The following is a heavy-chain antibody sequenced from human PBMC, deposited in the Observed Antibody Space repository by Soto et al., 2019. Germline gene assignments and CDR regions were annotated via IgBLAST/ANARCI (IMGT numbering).Heavy chain of an antibody. D-gene: IGHD5-18*01. J-gene: IGHJ6*02. Sequence: QVQLVQSGAEVKKPGSSVKVSCKASGGTFSSYAISWVRQAPGQGLEWMGGIIPIFGTANYAQKFQGRVTITADKSTSTAYMELSSLRSEDTAVYYCARKGRGYSYGGGGHYYYYYGMDVWGQGTTVTVSS. CDR2: IIPIFGTA. V-gene: IGHV1-69*06. CDR3: ARKGRGYSYGGGGHYYYYYGMDV. CDR1: GGTFSSYA.